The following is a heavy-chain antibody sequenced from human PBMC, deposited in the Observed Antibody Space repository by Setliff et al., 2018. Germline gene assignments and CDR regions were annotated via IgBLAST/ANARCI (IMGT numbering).Heavy chain of an antibody. CDR1: GFTFNRHN. Sequence: GGSLRLSCAASGFTFNRHNMNWVRQAPGKGLEWISFINFNADGLYYADSVRGRFTVSRDNAKNSLYLQMNSLRAEDTAVYYCVITSPWGWFDPWGQGTLVTVSS. CDR2: INFNADGL. J-gene: IGHJ5*02. V-gene: IGHV3-48*01. D-gene: IGHD3-22*01. CDR3: VITSPWGWFDP.